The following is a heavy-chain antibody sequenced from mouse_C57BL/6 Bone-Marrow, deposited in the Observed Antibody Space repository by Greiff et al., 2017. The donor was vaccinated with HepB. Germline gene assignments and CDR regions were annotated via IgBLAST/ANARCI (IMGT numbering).Heavy chain of an antibody. D-gene: IGHD2-5*01. CDR1: GYTFTSYG. J-gene: IGHJ4*01. CDR2: IYPRSGNT. Sequence: VQVVESGAELARPGASVKLSCKASGYTFTSYGISWVQQRPGQGLEWIGEIYPRSGNTYYNEKFKGKATLTADKSSSTAYMELRSLTSEDSAVYFCARRDYSNFFYAMDYWGKGTSVTVSS. V-gene: IGHV1-81*01. CDR3: ARRDYSNFFYAMDY.